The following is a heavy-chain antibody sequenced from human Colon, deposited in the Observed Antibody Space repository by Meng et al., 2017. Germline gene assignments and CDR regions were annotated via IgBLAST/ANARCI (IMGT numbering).Heavy chain of an antibody. Sequence: QVQLVQSGAEVKKPGASVKVSCKASGYTFTNYDMNWVRQATGQGLEWMGWMDPDNSYTGYAQNFQGRVTFTWNTSTTTAYMQVSGLTSDDTAVYYWERGLRFCSVYHGSPLDYWGQGTLVTVSS. J-gene: IGHJ4*02. CDR2: MDPDNSYT. D-gene: IGHD3-10*01. CDR3: ERGLRFCSVYHGSPLDY. CDR1: GYTFTNYD. V-gene: IGHV1-8*01.